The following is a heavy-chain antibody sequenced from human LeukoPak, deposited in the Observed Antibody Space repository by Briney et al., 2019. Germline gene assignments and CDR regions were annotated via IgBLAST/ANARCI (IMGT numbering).Heavy chain of an antibody. V-gene: IGHV3-21*04. CDR3: AKSGLAYSSGWYGSYWFDP. J-gene: IGHJ5*02. Sequence: GGSLRLSCAGSGFTFSSYSMSWIRQAPGKGLEWVSSITSTDRNLDCADSVKGRFTISRDNAKKSLYLQMNSLRAEDTALYYCAKSGLAYSSGWYGSYWFDPWGQGTLVTVSS. CDR1: GFTFSSYS. CDR2: ITSTDRNL. D-gene: IGHD6-19*01.